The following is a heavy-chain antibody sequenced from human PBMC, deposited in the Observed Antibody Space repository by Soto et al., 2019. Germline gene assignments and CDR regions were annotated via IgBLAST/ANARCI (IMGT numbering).Heavy chain of an antibody. V-gene: IGHV1-69*13. J-gene: IGHJ6*02. CDR2: IIPIFGTA. Sequence: GASVKVSCKASGGTFSSYAISWVRQAPGQGLEWMGGIIPIFGTANYAQEFQGRVTITADESTSTAYMELSSLRSEDTAVYYCAREQLVRTLVYSAHYYYYYGMDVWGQGTTVTVSS. D-gene: IGHD6-6*01. CDR1: GGTFSSYA. CDR3: AREQLVRTLVYSAHYYYYYGMDV.